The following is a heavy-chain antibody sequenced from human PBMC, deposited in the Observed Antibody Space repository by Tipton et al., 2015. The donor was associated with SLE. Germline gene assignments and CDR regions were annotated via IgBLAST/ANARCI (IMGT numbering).Heavy chain of an antibody. CDR2: IRYDGNNK. J-gene: IGHJ4*02. V-gene: IGHV3-30*02. D-gene: IGHD4-17*01. CDR3: ANRRDDYGVYDFDY. CDR1: GFTFSTYG. Sequence: SLRLSCSASGFTFSTYGMHWVRQAPGKGLEWVAFIRYDGNNKYYADSVKGRFTISRDNSKNTLYLQMSSLGAEDTAVYYCANRRDDYGVYDFDYWGQGTLVTVSS.